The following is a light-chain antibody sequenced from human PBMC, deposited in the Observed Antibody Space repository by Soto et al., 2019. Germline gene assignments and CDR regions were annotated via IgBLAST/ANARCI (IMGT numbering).Light chain of an antibody. V-gene: IGKV1-39*01. J-gene: IGKJ1*01. CDR3: QQSDSTPRT. CDR1: QSISSY. CDR2: AAS. Sequence: DIQMTQSPSSLSASVGDRVTITCRASQSISSYLNWYQQKPGKDPKLLIYAASSLQSGVPSRFSGSGSGTYFTLTISSLQPEDFATCYCQQSDSTPRTVGQGTKVEIK.